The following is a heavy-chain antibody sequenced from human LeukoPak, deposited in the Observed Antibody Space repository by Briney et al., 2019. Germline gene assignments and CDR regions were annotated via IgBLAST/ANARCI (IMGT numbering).Heavy chain of an antibody. CDR2: ISGSGGST. J-gene: IGHJ4*02. Sequence: GGSLRLSCAASGFIFSSYAMSWVRQAPGKGLEWVSTISGSGGSTYYADSEKGRFTISRDNSKNTVYLQMNSLRAEDTAVYYCARDGGKDYWGQGTLVTVSS. D-gene: IGHD2-15*01. CDR3: ARDGGKDY. CDR1: GFIFSSYA. V-gene: IGHV3-23*01.